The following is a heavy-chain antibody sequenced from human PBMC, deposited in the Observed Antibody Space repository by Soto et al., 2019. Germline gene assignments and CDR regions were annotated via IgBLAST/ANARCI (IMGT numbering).Heavy chain of an antibody. D-gene: IGHD2-2*01. V-gene: IGHV4-4*07. Sequence: SETLSLTCTVSGGSISSYYWSWIRQPAGKGLEWIGRIYTSGSTNYNPSLKSRVTMSVDTSKNQSSLKLSSVTAADTAVYYCARVGCSSTSCYLDYWGQGTLVTAPQ. J-gene: IGHJ4*02. CDR1: GGSISSYY. CDR2: IYTSGST. CDR3: ARVGCSSTSCYLDY.